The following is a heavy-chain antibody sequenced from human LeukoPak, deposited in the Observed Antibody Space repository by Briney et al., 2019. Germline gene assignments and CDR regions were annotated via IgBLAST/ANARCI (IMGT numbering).Heavy chain of an antibody. Sequence: SETLSLTCNVSGDSLTSHFWSWIRQTAGKGLAWIGYVFHSGTTNYLPSLKSRVTISLDTSKKPFYLRLASVTAADTAVYYCARRMATVTDAFDIWGRGTMVSVSS. V-gene: IGHV4-59*08. CDR1: GDSLTSHF. D-gene: IGHD5-24*01. J-gene: IGHJ3*02. CDR3: ARRMATVTDAFDI. CDR2: VFHSGTT.